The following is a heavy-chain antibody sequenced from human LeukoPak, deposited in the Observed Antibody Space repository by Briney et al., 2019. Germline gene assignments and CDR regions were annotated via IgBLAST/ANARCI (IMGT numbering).Heavy chain of an antibody. CDR2: INHSGST. CDR3: ARGVQETTPPLYDSSGYYSFGDY. CDR1: GGSFSGYY. V-gene: IGHV4-34*01. D-gene: IGHD3-22*01. Sequence: SETLSLTCAVYGGSFSGYYWSWIRQPPGKGLEWLGEINHSGSTNYNPSLKSRVTISVDTSKNQFSLKLSSVTAADTAVYYCARGVQETTPPLYDSSGYYSFGDYWGQGTLVTVSS. J-gene: IGHJ4*02.